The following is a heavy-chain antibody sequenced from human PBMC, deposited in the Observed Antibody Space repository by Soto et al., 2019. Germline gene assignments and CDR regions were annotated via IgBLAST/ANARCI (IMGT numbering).Heavy chain of an antibody. D-gene: IGHD3-10*01. J-gene: IGHJ6*03. Sequence: QVQLVQSGAEVKKPGSSVKVSCKAPGGTFSSYTISWVRQAPGQGLEWMGRIIPILGIANYAQKFQGRVTITADKSTSTAYMELSSLRSEDTAVYYCARSYYYGSGSYYYYYYYMDVWGKGTSVTVSS. V-gene: IGHV1-69*02. CDR2: IIPILGIA. CDR1: GGTFSSYT. CDR3: ARSYYYGSGSYYYYYYYMDV.